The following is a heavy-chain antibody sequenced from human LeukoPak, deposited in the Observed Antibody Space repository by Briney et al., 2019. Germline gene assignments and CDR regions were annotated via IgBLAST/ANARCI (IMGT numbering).Heavy chain of an antibody. Sequence: EASVKVSCKALEYTFTDYYIHWVRQAPGQGLEWMGWFNPKIGSRDKNYSRKFQGRITMTTDTSTTTAYLELSRLKSDDTAVYYCAKGHYDVDHPHYEGGSVDSWGQGTHITVSS. CDR2: FNPKIGSRDK. D-gene: IGHD3-16*01. CDR3: AKGHYDVDHPHYEGGSVDS. J-gene: IGHJ4*02. V-gene: IGHV1-2*02. CDR1: EYTFTDYY.